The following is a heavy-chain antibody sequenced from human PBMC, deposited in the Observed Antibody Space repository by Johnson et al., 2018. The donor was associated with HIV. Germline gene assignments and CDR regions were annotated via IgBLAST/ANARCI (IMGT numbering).Heavy chain of an antibody. J-gene: IGHJ3*02. D-gene: IGHD5-24*01. Sequence: GGGVVQPGRSLRLSCAASGFTFSSYAMHWVRQAPGKGLEWVAVISYDGSNKYYADSVKGRFTISRDNSKNTLYLQMNRLRAEDTAVYYCAREWLYGFDIWGQGTMVTVSS. CDR3: AREWLYGFDI. CDR1: GFTFSSYA. CDR2: ISYDGSNK. V-gene: IGHV3-30*14.